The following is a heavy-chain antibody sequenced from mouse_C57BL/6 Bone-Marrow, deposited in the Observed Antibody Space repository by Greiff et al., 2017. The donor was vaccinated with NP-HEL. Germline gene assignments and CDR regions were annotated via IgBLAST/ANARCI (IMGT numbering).Heavy chain of an antibody. V-gene: IGHV5-17*01. J-gene: IGHJ4*01. CDR2: ISSGSSTI. Sequence: EVKLQESGGGLVKPGGSLKLSCAASGFTFSDYGMHWVRQAPEKGLEWVAYISSGSSTIYYADTVKGRFTISRDNAKNTLFLQMTSLRSEDTAMYYCARGGYDAMDYWGQGTSVTVSS. CDR1: GFTFSDYG. CDR3: ARGGYDAMDY.